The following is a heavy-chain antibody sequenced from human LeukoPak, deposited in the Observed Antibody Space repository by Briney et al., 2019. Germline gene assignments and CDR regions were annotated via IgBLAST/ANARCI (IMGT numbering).Heavy chain of an antibody. Sequence: ASVKVSCKASGYTFTGYYMHWVRQALGQGLEWMGWVNPNSGGTNSAQKFQGRVTMTRDTSISTAYMELSRLRSDDTAMYYCARAPTNYDLWSGYAYYYGMDVWGQGTTVTVSS. D-gene: IGHD3-3*01. CDR1: GYTFTGYY. J-gene: IGHJ6*02. CDR2: VNPNSGGT. V-gene: IGHV1-2*02. CDR3: ARAPTNYDLWSGYAYYYGMDV.